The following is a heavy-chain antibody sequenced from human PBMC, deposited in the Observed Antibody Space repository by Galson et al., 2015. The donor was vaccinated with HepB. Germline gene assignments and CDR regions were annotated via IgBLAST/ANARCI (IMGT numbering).Heavy chain of an antibody. D-gene: IGHD1-26*01. CDR1: GFTFSDYY. CDR2: ISSSSSYT. CDR3: ARVGPGSYSDY. J-gene: IGHJ4*02. Sequence: SLRLSCAASGFTFSDYYMSWIRQAPGKGLEWVSYISSSSSYTNYADSVKGRFTISGDNAKNSLYLQMNSLRAEDTAVYYCARVGPGSYSDYWGQGTLVTVSS. V-gene: IGHV3-11*06.